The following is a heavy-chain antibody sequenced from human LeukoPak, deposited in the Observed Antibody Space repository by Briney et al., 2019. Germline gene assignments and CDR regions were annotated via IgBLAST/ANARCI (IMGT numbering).Heavy chain of an antibody. J-gene: IGHJ4*02. V-gene: IGHV5-51*01. CDR2: IYPGDSDT. CDR1: GYSFTNYW. Sequence: GESLKISCKGSGYSFTNYWIGWVCQMPGKGLEWMGIIYPGDSDTRYSPSFQGQVTISADKSISTAYLQWSSLKASDTAMYYCATRLGYSSGWYGYWGQGTLVTVSS. D-gene: IGHD6-19*01. CDR3: ATRLGYSSGWYGY.